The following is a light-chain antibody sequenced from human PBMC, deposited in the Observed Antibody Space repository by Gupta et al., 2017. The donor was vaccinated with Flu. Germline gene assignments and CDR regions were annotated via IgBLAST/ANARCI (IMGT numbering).Light chain of an antibody. J-gene: IGKJ1*01. CDR3: QQYNTYPRT. CDR2: KAS. CDR1: QSISSW. V-gene: IGKV1-5*03. Sequence: GDRVTITCRASQSISSWLAWYQQKPGKAPKVLIYKASSLESGVPSRFSGRGSGTEFTLTISSLQPDDCATYYCQQYNTYPRTFGQGTKVEIK.